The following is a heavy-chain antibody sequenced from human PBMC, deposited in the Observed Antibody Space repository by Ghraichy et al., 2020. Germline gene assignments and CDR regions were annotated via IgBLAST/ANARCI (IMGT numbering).Heavy chain of an antibody. CDR3: ARLYSSSGSHYFDS. Sequence: GIIDPSGGTPNYAQKFQGRVTMTRDTSTGTVYMELSSLRSDDTAVYYCARLYSSSGSHYFDSWGQGTLVTV. J-gene: IGHJ4*02. V-gene: IGHV1-46*01. D-gene: IGHD6-13*01. CDR2: IDPSGGTP.